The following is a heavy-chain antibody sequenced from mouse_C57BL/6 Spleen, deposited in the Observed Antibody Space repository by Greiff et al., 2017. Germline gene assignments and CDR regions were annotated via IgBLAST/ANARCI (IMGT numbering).Heavy chain of an antibody. CDR3: ARVTGSYWYFDV. Sequence: EVQLVESGGGLVKPGGSLKLSCAASGFTFSDYGMHWVRQAPEKGLEWVAYISSGSSTIYYADTVKGRFTISRDNAKNTLFLQMTSLRSEDTAMYYCARVTGSYWYFDVWGTGTTVTVSS. V-gene: IGHV5-17*01. CDR2: ISSGSSTI. D-gene: IGHD4-1*01. CDR1: GFTFSDYG. J-gene: IGHJ1*03.